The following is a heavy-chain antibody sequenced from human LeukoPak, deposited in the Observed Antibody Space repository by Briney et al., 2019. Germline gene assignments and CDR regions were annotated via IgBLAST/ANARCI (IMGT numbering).Heavy chain of an antibody. V-gene: IGHV1-69*01. CDR2: IIPIFGTA. CDR3: ARGSGGTTFTRYYFDY. CDR1: GGTFSSYA. J-gene: IGHJ4*02. Sequence: VKVSCNASGGTFSSYAISWVRQAPGQGLEWMGGIIPIFGTANYAQKFQGRVTITADESTSTAYMELRSLRSDDTAVYYCARGSGGTTFTRYYFDYWGQGTLVTVSS. D-gene: IGHD3-9*01.